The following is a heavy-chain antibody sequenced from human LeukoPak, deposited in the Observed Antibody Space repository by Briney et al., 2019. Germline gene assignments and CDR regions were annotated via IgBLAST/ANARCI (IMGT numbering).Heavy chain of an antibody. V-gene: IGHV3-23*01. CDR1: GFTFSSYS. CDR2: ISGSGGST. CDR3: AKDGHPYYGSGKDYFDY. Sequence: PGGSLRLSCGASGFTFSSYSMNWVRQAPGKGLEWVSAISGSGGSTYYADSVKGRFTISRDNSKNTLYLQMNSLRAEDTAVYYCAKDGHPYYGSGKDYFDYWGQGTLVTVSS. D-gene: IGHD3-10*01. J-gene: IGHJ4*02.